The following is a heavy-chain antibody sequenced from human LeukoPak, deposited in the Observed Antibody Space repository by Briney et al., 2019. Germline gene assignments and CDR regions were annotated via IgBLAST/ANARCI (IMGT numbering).Heavy chain of an antibody. V-gene: IGHV3-74*03. D-gene: IGHD1-26*01. J-gene: IGHJ4*02. CDR3: ARDPPKGAVGAFDY. Sequence: GGSLRLSCAASGFTFSRYWMHWVRQAPGKGLMWVSRISPDGSTTLYADSMKGRFTISRDNSQNTLYLQMNSLRVEDTAVYYCARDPPKGAVGAFDYWGQGTLVTVSS. CDR1: GFTFSRYW. CDR2: ISPDGSTT.